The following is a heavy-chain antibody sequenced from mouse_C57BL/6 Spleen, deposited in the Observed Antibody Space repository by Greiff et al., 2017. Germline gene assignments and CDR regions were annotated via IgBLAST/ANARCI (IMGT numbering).Heavy chain of an antibody. CDR1: GYTFTDYE. Sequence: QVQLQQSGAELVRPGASVTLSCKASGYTFTDYEMNWVKQTRVHGLEWIGAIDPETGGPAYNQKFKGKALLTSDKSSSTAYMELRSLTSDDSAVYYCTERGGTTDYWGQGTTLTVSS. CDR3: TERGGTTDY. D-gene: IGHD4-1*01. J-gene: IGHJ2*01. V-gene: IGHV1-15*01. CDR2: IDPETGGP.